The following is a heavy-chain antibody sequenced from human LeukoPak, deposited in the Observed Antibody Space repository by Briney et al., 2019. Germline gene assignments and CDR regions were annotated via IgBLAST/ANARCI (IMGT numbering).Heavy chain of an antibody. D-gene: IGHD6-6*01. CDR3: ARDSSSYFSSSEFDY. CDR2: IWYDGSNK. CDR1: GFTFSSYG. V-gene: IGHV3-33*01. J-gene: IGHJ4*02. Sequence: GGSLRLSCAASGFTFSSYGMHWVRQAPGKGLEWVAVIWYDGSNKYYADSVKGRFTISRDNSKNTLYLRMNSLRAEDTAVYYCARDSSSYFSSSEFDYWGQGTLVTVSS.